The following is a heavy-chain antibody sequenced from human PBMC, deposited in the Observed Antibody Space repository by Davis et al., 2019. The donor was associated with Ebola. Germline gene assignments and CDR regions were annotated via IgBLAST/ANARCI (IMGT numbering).Heavy chain of an antibody. J-gene: IGHJ5*02. CDR3: ARDVYGDYVGYNWFDP. CDR1: GYTFTSYG. CDR2: ISAYNGNT. V-gene: IGHV1-18*01. Sequence: ASVKVSCKASGYTFTSYGISWVRQAPGQGLEWMGWISAYNGNTNYAQKLQGRVTITRDTSASTAYMELSSLRSDDTAVYYCARDVYGDYVGYNWFDPWGQGTLVTVSS. D-gene: IGHD4-17*01.